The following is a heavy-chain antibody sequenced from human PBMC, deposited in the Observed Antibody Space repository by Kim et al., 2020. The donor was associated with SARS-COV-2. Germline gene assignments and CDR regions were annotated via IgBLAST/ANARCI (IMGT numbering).Heavy chain of an antibody. CDR3: ARGVAY. Sequence: DSITSYKDSVKGRFTISRDNSKNTMYLQMNNLRGEDTALYFCARGVAYWGRGTLVTVSP. CDR2: DSIT. J-gene: IGHJ4*02. V-gene: IGHV3-23*01. D-gene: IGHD5-12*01.